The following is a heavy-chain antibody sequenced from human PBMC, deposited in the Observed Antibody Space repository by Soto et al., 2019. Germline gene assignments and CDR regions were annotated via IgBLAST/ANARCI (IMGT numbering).Heavy chain of an antibody. Sequence: GGSLRLSCKASGFSFSSNSMGWLRQAPGKGLDWVSSISNSADRIYYADSVRGRFTFSRDNSKNTLYLQMNSLRAEDTAVYYCAKDQLAVAGLNWFDPWGQGTLVTVSS. D-gene: IGHD6-19*01. CDR2: ISNSADRI. CDR3: AKDQLAVAGLNWFDP. V-gene: IGHV3-23*01. CDR1: GFSFSSNS. J-gene: IGHJ5*02.